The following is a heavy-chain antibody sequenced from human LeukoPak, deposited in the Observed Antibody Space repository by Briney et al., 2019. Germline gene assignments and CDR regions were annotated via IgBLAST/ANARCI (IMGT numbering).Heavy chain of an antibody. Sequence: GGSLRLSCAASGFTFSSYVMNWVRQAPGKGLEWVSGISGSGASTYYADSVKGRFTISRDNSKNTLYLQMNSLRAEDTAVDYCARPPYGSGSYYYSDYWGQGTLVTVSS. D-gene: IGHD3-10*01. CDR3: ARPPYGSGSYYYSDY. J-gene: IGHJ4*02. CDR1: GFTFSSYV. CDR2: ISGSGAST. V-gene: IGHV3-23*01.